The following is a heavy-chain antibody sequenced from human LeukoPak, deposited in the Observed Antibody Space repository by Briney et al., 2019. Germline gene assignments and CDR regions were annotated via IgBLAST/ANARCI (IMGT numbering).Heavy chain of an antibody. D-gene: IGHD6-13*01. J-gene: IGHJ6*03. Sequence: SETLSLTCTVSGGSISSYYWSWIRQPAGKGLEWIGRIYTSGSTNYNPSLKSRVTMSVDTSKNQFSLKLSSVTAADTAVYYCASSSWSRSYYYYCMDVWGKGTTVTVSS. CDR3: ASSSWSRSYYYYCMDV. V-gene: IGHV4-4*07. CDR2: IYTSGST. CDR1: GGSISSYY.